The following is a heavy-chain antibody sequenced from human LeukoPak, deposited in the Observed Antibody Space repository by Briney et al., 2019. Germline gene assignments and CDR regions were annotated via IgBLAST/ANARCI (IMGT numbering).Heavy chain of an antibody. V-gene: IGHV4-30-4*08. J-gene: IGHJ4*02. CDR1: GFTFSSYS. D-gene: IGHD3-22*01. CDR2: IYYSGST. Sequence: LRLSCAASGFTFSSYSMNWVRQPPGKGLEWIGYIYYSGSTYYNPSLKSRVTISVDTSKNQFSLKLSSVTAADTAVYYCARVVRWLSGAGYYFDYWGQGTLVTVSS. CDR3: ARVVRWLSGAGYYFDY.